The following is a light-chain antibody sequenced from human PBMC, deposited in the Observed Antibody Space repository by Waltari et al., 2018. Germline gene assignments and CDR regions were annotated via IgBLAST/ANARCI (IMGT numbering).Light chain of an antibody. Sequence: ETVMMQSPATLSLSPGERATLSCRASQSVGSTLAWYQQKPGQAPRLLIYYASSRATGIPDRFSGSGSGTEFTLTISSLDPEDVGVYYCQKYNDWPPTFGGGTKVEIK. V-gene: IGKV3D-15*01. J-gene: IGKJ4*01. CDR1: QSVGST. CDR3: QKYNDWPPT. CDR2: YAS.